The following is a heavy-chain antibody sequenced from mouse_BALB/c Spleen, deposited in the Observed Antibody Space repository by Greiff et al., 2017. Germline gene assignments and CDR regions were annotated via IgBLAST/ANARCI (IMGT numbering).Heavy chain of an antibody. J-gene: IGHJ1*01. CDR2: ISSGGSYT. Sequence: EVKLQESGGDLVKPGGSLKLSCAASGFTFSSYGMSWVRQTPDKRLEWVATISSGGSYTYYPDSVKGRFTISRDNAKNTLYLQMSSLKSEDTAMYYCARSDYYGSSSYWYFDVWGAGTTVTVSS. V-gene: IGHV5-6*01. D-gene: IGHD1-1*01. CDR3: ARSDYYGSSSYWYFDV. CDR1: GFTFSSYG.